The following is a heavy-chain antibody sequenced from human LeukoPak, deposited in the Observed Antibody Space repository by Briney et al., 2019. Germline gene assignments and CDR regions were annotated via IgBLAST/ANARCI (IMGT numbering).Heavy chain of an antibody. J-gene: IGHJ4*02. D-gene: IGHD4-17*01. CDR2: ISYDGSNK. Sequence: GGSLRLSCAASGFTFSSYAMHWVRQAPGKGLEWVAVISYDGSNKYYADSVKGRFTISRDNSKNTLYLQMNSLRAEDTAVYYCARSPLDYGDYLDYFDYWGQGTLVTVSS. CDR3: ARSPLDYGDYLDYFDY. CDR1: GFTFSSYA. V-gene: IGHV3-30*04.